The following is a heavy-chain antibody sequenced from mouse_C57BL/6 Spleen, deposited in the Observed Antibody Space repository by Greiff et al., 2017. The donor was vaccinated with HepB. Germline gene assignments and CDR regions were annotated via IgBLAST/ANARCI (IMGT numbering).Heavy chain of an antibody. D-gene: IGHD3-1*01. CDR2: IYPGSGNT. J-gene: IGHJ3*01. CDR3: ARGLLGGGFAY. V-gene: IGHV1-66*01. Sequence: VQLQQSGPELVKPGASVKISCKASGYSFPSYYIPWVKQRPGQGLEWIGWIYPGSGNTKYNEKFKGKATLTADTSSSTSYLQLSSLTSEDSAVYYGARGLLGGGFAYWGQGTLVTVSA. CDR1: GYSFPSYY.